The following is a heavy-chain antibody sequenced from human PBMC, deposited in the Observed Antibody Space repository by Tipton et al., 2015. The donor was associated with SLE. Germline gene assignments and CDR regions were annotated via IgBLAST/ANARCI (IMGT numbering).Heavy chain of an antibody. V-gene: IGHV4-59*01. D-gene: IGHD3-16*02. CDR1: GGSITSYY. CDR3: ARHRLEYDYVGGSYRYCDD. J-gene: IGHJ4*02. Sequence: TLSLTCTVSGGSITSYYWSWIRQPPGKGLEGIGYMYYTGSTNYHPSLKSRVTISVDTSKNQFSLNLSSVTAADTAVYYCARHRLEYDYVGGSYRYCDDWGQGALVTVSS. CDR2: MYYTGST.